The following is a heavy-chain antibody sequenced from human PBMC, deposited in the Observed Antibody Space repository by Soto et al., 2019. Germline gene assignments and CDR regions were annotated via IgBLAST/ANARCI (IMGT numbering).Heavy chain of an antibody. D-gene: IGHD2-15*01. CDR3: TKGSEVARQELDY. CDR1: GFTFSNFG. Sequence: QVQLVESGGGVVQPGRSLRLSCAASGFTFSNFGMHWGRQAPGKGLELVAAISADGSDKYFSDSVKGRFTISRDNSKNPLFLQMNSLRVEDTAVYYCTKGSEVARQELDYWGQGTRVTVSS. V-gene: IGHV3-30*18. CDR2: ISADGSDK. J-gene: IGHJ4*02.